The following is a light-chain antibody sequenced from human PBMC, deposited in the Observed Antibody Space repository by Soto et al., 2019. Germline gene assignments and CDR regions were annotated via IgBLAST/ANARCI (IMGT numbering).Light chain of an antibody. CDR2: DVS. J-gene: IGLJ2*01. CDR3: SSYTSSTPVV. CDR1: SSDVGAYNY. Sequence: QSALTQPASVSGSPGQSITISCTGTSSDVGAYNYVSWYQQHPDKAPKLMIYDVSNWPSGVSNRFSGSKSGNAASLTISGLQAEDEADYYCSSYTSSTPVVFGGGTKLTVL. V-gene: IGLV2-14*01.